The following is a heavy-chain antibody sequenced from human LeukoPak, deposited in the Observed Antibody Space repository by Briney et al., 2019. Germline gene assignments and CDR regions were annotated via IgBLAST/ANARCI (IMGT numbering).Heavy chain of an antibody. CDR3: ARDYCSSTSCFISDY. V-gene: IGHV3-23*01. Sequence: GGSLRLSCAASGFTFSSYAMRWVRQAPGKGLEWVSGISGSGGSTYYADSVKGRFTISRDNSKNTLYLQLNSLRAEDTAVYYCARDYCSSTSCFISDYWGQGTLVPVSS. D-gene: IGHD2-2*01. CDR1: GFTFSSYA. CDR2: ISGSGGST. J-gene: IGHJ4*02.